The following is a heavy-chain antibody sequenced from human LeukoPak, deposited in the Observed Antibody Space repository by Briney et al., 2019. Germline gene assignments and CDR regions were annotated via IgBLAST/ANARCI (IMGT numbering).Heavy chain of an antibody. V-gene: IGHV4-59*01. CDR2: IYYSGST. D-gene: IGHD3-22*01. CDR1: GGSISSYY. CDR3: ARDKDYFDSGGAFDI. J-gene: IGHJ3*02. Sequence: SETLSLTCTVSGGSISSYYWSGIRQPPGKGLEWIGYIYYSGSTNYNPSLKSPVTLSVDTFKNQFSLKLSSVTAADAAVYYCARDKDYFDSGGAFDIWGQGTMVTVSS.